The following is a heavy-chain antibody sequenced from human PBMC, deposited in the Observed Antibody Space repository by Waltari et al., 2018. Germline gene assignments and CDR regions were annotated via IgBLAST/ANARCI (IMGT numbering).Heavy chain of an antibody. V-gene: IGHV4-34*01. Sequence: QVQLQQWGAGLLKPSETLSLTCAVYGRSFSGYYWSWIRQPPGKGLEWIGEINHSGSTNYNPSLKSRVTISVDTSKNQFSLKLSSVTAADTAVYYCARHYSGSYSTSYYFDYWGQGTLVTVSS. CDR3: ARHYSGSYSTSYYFDY. D-gene: IGHD1-26*01. J-gene: IGHJ4*02. CDR2: INHSGST. CDR1: GRSFSGYY.